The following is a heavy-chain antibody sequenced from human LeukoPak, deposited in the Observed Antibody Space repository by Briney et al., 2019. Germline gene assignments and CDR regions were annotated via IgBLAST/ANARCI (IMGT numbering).Heavy chain of an antibody. V-gene: IGHV4-34*01. CDR1: GGSFSGYY. J-gene: IGHJ4*02. Sequence: PSETLSLTCAVYGGSFSGYYWSWIRQPPGKGLEWIGEINHSGSTNYNPSLKSRVTISVDTSKNQFSLKLSSVTAADTAVNYCARGRRIYTMVQGIADYWGQGTLVTVSS. D-gene: IGHD3-10*01. CDR2: INHSGST. CDR3: ARGRRIYTMVQGIADY.